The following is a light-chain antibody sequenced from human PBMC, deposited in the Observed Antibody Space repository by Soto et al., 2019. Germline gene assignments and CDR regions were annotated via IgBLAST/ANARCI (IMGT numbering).Light chain of an antibody. V-gene: IGLV1-51*01. CDR2: DND. CDR1: SSNIGNKY. J-gene: IGLJ2*01. CDR3: ATWDRSLSVGV. Sequence: QSVLTQPPSVSAAPGQKVTISCSGSSSNIGNKYVFWYQQLPGTAPKLLIYDNDKRPSGIPDRFSGSKSGTSATLGITGLQTGDEADYYCATWDRSLSVGVFGGGTQLTVL.